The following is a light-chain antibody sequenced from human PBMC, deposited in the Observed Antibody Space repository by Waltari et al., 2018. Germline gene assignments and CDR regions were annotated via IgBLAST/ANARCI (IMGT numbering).Light chain of an antibody. V-gene: IGLV2-14*01. CDR2: EVN. CDR3: SSYTSSTYVV. Sequence: QSALTQPASVSGSPGRSFPCSCTGPSSDVGGYNYLSWYQQHPGKAPQLMIYEVNNRPSGVSNRFSGSKSGTTASLTISGLQAEDEADYYCSSYTSSTYVVFGGWTKLTVL. J-gene: IGLJ2*01. CDR1: SSDVGGYNY.